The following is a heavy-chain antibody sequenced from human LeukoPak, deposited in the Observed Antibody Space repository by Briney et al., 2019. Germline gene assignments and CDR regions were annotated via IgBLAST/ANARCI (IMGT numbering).Heavy chain of an antibody. V-gene: IGHV4-61*02. J-gene: IGHJ4*02. CDR1: GGSISSGSYY. Sequence: PSETLSLTCTVSGGSISSGSYYWSWLRQPAGTGLEWIGRIYTSGSTNYNPSLKSRVTISIDTSKNQFSLKLSSVTAADTAVYYCARGPHCSGGSCHSVSDYWGQGTLVTVSS. D-gene: IGHD2-15*01. CDR2: IYTSGST. CDR3: ARGPHCSGGSCHSVSDY.